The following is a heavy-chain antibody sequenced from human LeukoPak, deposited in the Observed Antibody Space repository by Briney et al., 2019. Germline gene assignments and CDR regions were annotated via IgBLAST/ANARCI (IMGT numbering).Heavy chain of an antibody. CDR3: ARGAYYYED. Sequence: GEPLRLSCAASGFTFSSHSMNWVRQAPGKGLEWVSYISSSSSTIYYADSVKGRFTISRDNAKNSLYLQMNSLRAEDTAVYYCARGAYYYEDWGQGTLVTVSS. CDR1: GFTFSSHS. CDR2: ISSSSSTI. J-gene: IGHJ4*02. D-gene: IGHD3-22*01. V-gene: IGHV3-48*01.